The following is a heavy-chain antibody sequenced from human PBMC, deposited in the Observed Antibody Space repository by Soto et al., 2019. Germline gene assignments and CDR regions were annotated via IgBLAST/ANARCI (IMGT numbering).Heavy chain of an antibody. CDR2: AGGGGIAS. V-gene: IGHV3-23*01. D-gene: IGHD3-22*01. CDR1: GYTFSNYA. Sequence: GSLRLSCAASGYTFSNYAMSWVRQAPGKGLEWVSAAGGGGIASYYADSVKGRFTISRDNSKNTLYLQMNSLRAEDTAVYYCAKYPPGYYDSSLYYGVGSWGQGALVTVSS. CDR3: AKYPPGYYDSSLYYGVGS. J-gene: IGHJ5*01.